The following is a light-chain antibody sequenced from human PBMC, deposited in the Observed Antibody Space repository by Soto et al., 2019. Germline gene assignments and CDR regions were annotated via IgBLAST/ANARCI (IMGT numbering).Light chain of an antibody. CDR1: QDIGVY. Sequence: DIQMTQSPSSLSASVGDRVTITCRGSQDIGVYLAWYQQKPGKVPKLLIYSGSTLQSGVQSRFSGSGSGTDFTLTISSLQPEDVATYYCQKFNTAPLTFGQGTRLEIK. CDR2: SGS. CDR3: QKFNTAPLT. V-gene: IGKV1-27*01. J-gene: IGKJ5*01.